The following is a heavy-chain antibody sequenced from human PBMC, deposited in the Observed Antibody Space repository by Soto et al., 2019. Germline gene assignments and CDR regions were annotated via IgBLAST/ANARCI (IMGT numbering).Heavy chain of an antibody. CDR3: AKAMVMAEYSDPLGSY. CDR1: GFTFSTYG. Sequence: QMQLVESGGGVVQPGRSLRLSCAASGFTFSTYGMHWVRQAPGKGLEWVTVISYDGSNKYYADSVKGRFTVSRDNSKNTLYLQMNSLKTEDTALYYCAKAMVMAEYSDPLGSYWGQGTLVTVSS. CDR2: ISYDGSNK. V-gene: IGHV3-30*18. D-gene: IGHD2-21*01. J-gene: IGHJ4*02.